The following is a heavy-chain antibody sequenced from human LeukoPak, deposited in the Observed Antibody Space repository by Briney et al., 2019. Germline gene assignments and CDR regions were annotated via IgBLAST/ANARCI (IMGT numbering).Heavy chain of an antibody. CDR2: IKYDGSDK. CDR3: VRGGGSFDS. Sequence: GGSLRLSCDASGFTFSTYDMSWVRQAPTKGLEWVANIKYDGSDKRYVDSVKGRFTVSRDNANNSLYLQMNSLRAEDTAVYYCVRGGGSFDSWGQGTLVTVSS. J-gene: IGHJ4*02. V-gene: IGHV3-7*04. D-gene: IGHD3-16*01. CDR1: GFTFSTYD.